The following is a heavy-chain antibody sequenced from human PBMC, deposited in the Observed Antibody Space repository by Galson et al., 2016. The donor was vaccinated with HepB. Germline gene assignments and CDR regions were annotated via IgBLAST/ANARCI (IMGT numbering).Heavy chain of an antibody. CDR1: GFTFGDYY. D-gene: IGHD1-26*01. Sequence: SLRLSCAASGFTFGDYYMTWIRQAPGKGLEWVSYISTTGSNTYYADSVKGRFTISRDNSKNTLCLQMNSLRAEDTAVYFCAKGHSQTYYYYYGRDVWGQGTTVTVSS. V-gene: IGHV3-11*04. CDR3: AKGHSQTYYYYYGRDV. J-gene: IGHJ6*02. CDR2: ISTTGSNT.